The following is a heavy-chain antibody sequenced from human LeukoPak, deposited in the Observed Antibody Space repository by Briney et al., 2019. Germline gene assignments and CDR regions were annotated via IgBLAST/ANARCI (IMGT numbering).Heavy chain of an antibody. CDR2: INPSGGST. Sequence: ASVKVSCKASGYTFTGYYMHWVRQAPGQGLEWMGIINPSGGSTIYAQKFQGRVTMTEDTSTDTAYMELSSLRSEDTAVYYCATERMGYYYDPWGQGTLVTVSS. CDR3: ATERMGYYYDP. CDR1: GYTFTGYY. J-gene: IGHJ5*02. D-gene: IGHD3-10*01. V-gene: IGHV1-46*01.